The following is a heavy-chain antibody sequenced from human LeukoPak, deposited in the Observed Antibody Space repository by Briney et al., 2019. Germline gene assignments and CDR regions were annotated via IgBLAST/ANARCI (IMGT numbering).Heavy chain of an antibody. Sequence: GEPLKISWKGSGYSFTSYWSGGVGQMPGKGLGWLGITFPGDSDTKYSPSFQGQVTISADKSISTAYLQWSSLKASDSAMYYCARHGLAGCIGGRCFTSFHYYGMDVWGQGTTVTVSS. J-gene: IGHJ6*02. V-gene: IGHV5-51*01. D-gene: IGHD2-15*01. CDR2: TFPGDSDT. CDR3: ARHGLAGCIGGRCFTSFHYYGMDV. CDR1: GYSFTSYW.